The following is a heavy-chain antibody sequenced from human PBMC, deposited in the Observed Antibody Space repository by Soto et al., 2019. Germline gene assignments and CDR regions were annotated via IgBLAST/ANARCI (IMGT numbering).Heavy chain of an antibody. CDR2: ISNDGSNK. J-gene: IGHJ3*01. D-gene: IGHD3-22*01. CDR1: GFSFSTYG. V-gene: IGHV3-30*03. Sequence: GGSLRLSCAASGFSFSTYGMHWVRQAPGKGLEWVAFISNDGSNKYYADSVKGRFTISRDNSKNTLYLQMNSLRAEDTAVYYCARDQLYYNDISGRPLNAFDVWGQGTMVTVSS. CDR3: ARDQLYYNDISGRPLNAFDV.